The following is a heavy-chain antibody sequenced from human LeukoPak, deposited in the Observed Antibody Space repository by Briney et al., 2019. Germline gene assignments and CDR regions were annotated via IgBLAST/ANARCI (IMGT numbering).Heavy chain of an antibody. CDR1: GGSISSSSYY. Sequence: SETLSLTCTVSGGSISSSSYYWGWIRQPPGEGLEWIGSIFYSGITYYNPSLKSRVTISVDTSKNQFSLKLSSVTAADTAVYFCARIAVTTGLDYFDFWGQGTLVTVSS. D-gene: IGHD4-4*01. CDR2: IFYSGIT. V-gene: IGHV4-39*01. J-gene: IGHJ4*02. CDR3: ARIAVTTGLDYFDF.